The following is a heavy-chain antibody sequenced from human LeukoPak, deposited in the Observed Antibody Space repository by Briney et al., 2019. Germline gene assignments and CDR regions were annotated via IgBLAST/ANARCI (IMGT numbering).Heavy chain of an antibody. D-gene: IGHD3-10*02. CDR1: GFTFSSYS. V-gene: IGHV3-21*01. J-gene: IGHJ6*04. Sequence: PGGSLRLSCAASGFTFSSYSMNWVRQAPGKGLEWVSSISSSSYIYYADSVKGRFTISRDNAKNSLYLQMNSLRAEDTAVYYCAELGITMIGGVWGKGATVTISS. CDR3: AELGITMIGGV. CDR2: ISSSSYI.